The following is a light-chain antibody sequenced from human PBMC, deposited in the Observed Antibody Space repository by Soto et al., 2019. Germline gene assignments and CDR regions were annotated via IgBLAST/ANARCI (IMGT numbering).Light chain of an antibody. CDR2: AAS. CDR3: QQYGSSGT. V-gene: IGKV1-39*01. CDR1: QTIMTY. Sequence: IQMTQSPSSLSASVGDEGTISCRASQTIMTYLNWYQLKPGKPPRLLIYAASSLQSGVPSRFSGSGSGTDFTLTISRLEPEDFAVYYCQQYGSSGTFGQGTKVDI. J-gene: IGKJ1*01.